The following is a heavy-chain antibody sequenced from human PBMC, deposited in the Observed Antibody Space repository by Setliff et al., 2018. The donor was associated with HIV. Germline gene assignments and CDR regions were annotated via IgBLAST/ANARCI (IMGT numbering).Heavy chain of an antibody. V-gene: IGHV1-69*13. CDR1: GYTLTELS. CDR2: IIPIFPTT. J-gene: IGHJ4*02. Sequence: SVKVSCKVSGYTLTELSMHWVRQAPGQGLEWMGRIIPIFPTTNYAQKFQGSVTITADESTSTVYMELNSLTSEDTAVYYCARDLNWAFDYWGQGILVTVSS. CDR3: ARDLNWAFDY. D-gene: IGHD1-1*01.